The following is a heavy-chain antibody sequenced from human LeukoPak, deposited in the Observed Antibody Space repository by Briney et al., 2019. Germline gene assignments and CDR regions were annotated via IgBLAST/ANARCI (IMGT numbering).Heavy chain of an antibody. Sequence: DSVKGRFTISRDNYKNTLYLQMTSLRPEDTAVYYCTRGLGATRGGWFDPWGQGTLVTVSS. CDR3: TRGLGATRGGWFDP. D-gene: IGHD1-26*01. J-gene: IGHJ5*01. V-gene: IGHV3-30*01.